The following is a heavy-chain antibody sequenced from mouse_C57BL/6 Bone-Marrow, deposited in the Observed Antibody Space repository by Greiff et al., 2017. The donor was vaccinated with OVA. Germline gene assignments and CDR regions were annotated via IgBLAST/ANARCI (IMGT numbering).Heavy chain of an antibody. V-gene: IGHV1-55*01. CDR1: GYTFTSYW. D-gene: IGHD1-1*01. J-gene: IGHJ3*01. CDR2: IYPGSGST. CDR3: ARRKDYYEIWFAY. Sequence: VQLQQSGAELVKPGASVKMSCKASGYTFTSYWITWVKQRPGQGLEWIGDIYPGSGSTNYNEKFKSKATLTVDTSSSTAYMQLSSLTSEDSAVYYCARRKDYYEIWFAYWGQGTLVTVSA.